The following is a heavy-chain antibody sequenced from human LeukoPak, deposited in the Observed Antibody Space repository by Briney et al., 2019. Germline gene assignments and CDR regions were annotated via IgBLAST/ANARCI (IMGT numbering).Heavy chain of an antibody. CDR1: GFTFSSYG. CDR3: ARDSRIAVAGTAMDV. V-gene: IGHV3-30*02. D-gene: IGHD6-19*01. J-gene: IGHJ6*03. Sequence: GGSLRLSCAASGFTFSSYGMHWVRQAPGKGLEWVTFIRYDGSNKYYADSVKGRFTISRDNSKNTLYLQMNSLRAADTAVYYCARDSRIAVAGTAMDVWGKGTTVTVSS. CDR2: IRYDGSNK.